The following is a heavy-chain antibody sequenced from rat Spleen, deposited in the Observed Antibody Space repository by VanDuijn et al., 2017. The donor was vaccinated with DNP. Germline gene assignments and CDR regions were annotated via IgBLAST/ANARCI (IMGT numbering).Heavy chain of an antibody. D-gene: IGHD1-11*01. V-gene: IGHV4-2*01. J-gene: IGHJ2*01. CDR1: GFNFNYYL. CDR2: INKDSSTI. Sequence: VKIVGSGGGLVPPGRILKLPCAGPGFNFNYYLMGLVRPAPGKGLEWIGEINKDSSTIIYSPSLKDKFTISRDNAQNTLYLQMSILGSEDTAIYYCSKGPNFGGYSDYFDYWGQGVMVTVSS. CDR3: SKGPNFGGYSDYFDY.